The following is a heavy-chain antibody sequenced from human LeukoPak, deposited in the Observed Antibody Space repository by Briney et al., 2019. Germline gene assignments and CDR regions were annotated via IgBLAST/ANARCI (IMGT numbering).Heavy chain of an antibody. D-gene: IGHD6-6*01. V-gene: IGHV4-39*07. CDR1: GGSISSSSYY. Sequence: SETLSLTCTVSGGSISSSSYYWGWIRQPPGKGLEWIGSIYYSGSTNYNPSLKSRVTISVDASKNQFSLKLSSVTAADTAVYYCARVRYSSSSGYFQHWGQGTLVTVSS. CDR2: IYYSGST. J-gene: IGHJ1*01. CDR3: ARVRYSSSSGYFQH.